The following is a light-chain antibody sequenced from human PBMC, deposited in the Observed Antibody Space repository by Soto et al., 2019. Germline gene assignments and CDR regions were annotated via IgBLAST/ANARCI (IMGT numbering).Light chain of an antibody. CDR3: QQYNNWPLT. J-gene: IGKJ4*01. Sequence: EIVMTQSPATLSVSPGERATLSCRASQSVSSTLAWYQQKPGQAPRLLIYDASTRATGIPARFSGSGSGTEFTLTVNSLQSEDFAVYYCQQYNNWPLTFGGGTEVEI. CDR2: DAS. V-gene: IGKV3-15*01. CDR1: QSVSST.